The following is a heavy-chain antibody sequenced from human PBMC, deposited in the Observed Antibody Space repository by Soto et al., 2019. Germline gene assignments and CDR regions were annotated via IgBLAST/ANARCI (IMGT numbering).Heavy chain of an antibody. V-gene: IGHV1-3*01. J-gene: IGHJ4*02. Sequence: GASVKVSCKASGYTLTRYSIHWVRQAPGQRLEWMGWINAGNGNTKFSQKFQGRVTITRDTSASTAYMELRSLRSDDTAVYYCARVGPIAAAGFGHWGQGTLVTVSS. CDR3: ARVGPIAAAGFGH. CDR1: GYTLTRYS. CDR2: INAGNGNT. D-gene: IGHD6-13*01.